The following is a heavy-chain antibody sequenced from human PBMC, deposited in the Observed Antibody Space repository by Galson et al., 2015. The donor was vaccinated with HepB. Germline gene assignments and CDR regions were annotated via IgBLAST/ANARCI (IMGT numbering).Heavy chain of an antibody. V-gene: IGHV3-21*01. Sequence: SLRLSCAASRFIFSNYAMNWVRQAPGRGLEWISSISNSSTYIYYADSVRGRFTISRDNAKNSLFLHMNSLKVEDSGLYYCASEDWYDCENALHIWGQGTMVTVSS. CDR2: ISNSSTYI. J-gene: IGHJ3*02. CDR1: RFIFSNYA. D-gene: IGHD1-20*01. CDR3: ASEDWYDCENALHI.